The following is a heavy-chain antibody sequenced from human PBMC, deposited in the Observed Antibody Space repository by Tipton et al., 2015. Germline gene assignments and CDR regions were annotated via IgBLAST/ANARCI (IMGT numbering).Heavy chain of an antibody. Sequence: PGLVKPSQTLSLTCAISGDSVSSNNAAWNWIRQSPSRGLEWQGRTSYRSKWYNDYAVSVKSRITINPDTSKNQFSLQLNSVTPEDTAVYYCARESLNTIFGVVLDYGMDVWGQGTTVTVSS. D-gene: IGHD3-3*01. V-gene: IGHV6-1*01. CDR3: ARESLNTIFGVVLDYGMDV. J-gene: IGHJ6*02. CDR1: GDSVSSNNAA. CDR2: TSYRSKWYN.